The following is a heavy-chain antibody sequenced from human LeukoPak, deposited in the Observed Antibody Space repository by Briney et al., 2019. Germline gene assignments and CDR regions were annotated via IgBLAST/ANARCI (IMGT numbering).Heavy chain of an antibody. D-gene: IGHD6-13*01. V-gene: IGHV3-48*03. J-gene: IGHJ5*02. CDR1: GFTFSNYE. CDR2: ISHRVRTT. CDR3: ARGVGSSWPGWFDP. Sequence: HAGRSLSLSWAPSGFTFSNYELNWVRQAPGGGRGWVSYISHRVRTTYSADSVKGRFTISRDNAKNSLYLQMNSLRAEGTAVYYCARGVGSSWPGWFDPWGQGTLVTVSS.